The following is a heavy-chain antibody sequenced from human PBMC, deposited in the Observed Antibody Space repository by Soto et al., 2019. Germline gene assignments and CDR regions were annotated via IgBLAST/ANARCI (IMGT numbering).Heavy chain of an antibody. CDR1: GFTFSSYA. CDR2: ISGSGGST. J-gene: IGHJ3*02. Sequence: SGGSLRLSCAASGFTFSSYAMSWVRQAPGKGLEWVSAISGSGGSTYYADSVKGRFTISRDNSKNTLYLQMNSLRAEDTAVYYCANDRLVVAAPYAFETCGQGTMVTV. D-gene: IGHD2-15*01. V-gene: IGHV3-23*01. CDR3: ANDRLVVAAPYAFET.